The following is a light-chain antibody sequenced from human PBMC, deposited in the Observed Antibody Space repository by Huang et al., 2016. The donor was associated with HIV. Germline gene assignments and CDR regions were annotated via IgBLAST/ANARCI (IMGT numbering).Light chain of an antibody. CDR3: QQRIQWPRLT. CDR1: QNITSF. V-gene: IGKV3-11*01. CDR2: EAT. J-gene: IGKJ4*01. Sequence: EIVLTQSPATLSLSPGERATLSCRASQNITSFLAWYRQKPGQAPRLLIFEATNRANGTPARFSGSGSGTDFTLTIHSLEPEDFAVYYCQQRIQWPRLTFGGGTRVEMK.